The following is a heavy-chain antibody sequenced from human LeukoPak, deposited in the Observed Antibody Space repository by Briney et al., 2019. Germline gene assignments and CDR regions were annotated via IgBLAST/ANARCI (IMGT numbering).Heavy chain of an antibody. V-gene: IGHV1-2*02. CDR1: GYTFTGYY. CDR2: INPNSGGT. CDR3: ARDVAGSGSYSKGGLCDY. D-gene: IGHD3-10*01. Sequence: SVKVSCKASGYTFTGYYMHWVRQAPGQGLEWMGWINPNSGGTNYAQKFQGRVTMTRDTSISTAYMELSRLRSDDTAVYYCARDVAGSGSYSKGGLCDYWGQGTLVTVSS. J-gene: IGHJ4*02.